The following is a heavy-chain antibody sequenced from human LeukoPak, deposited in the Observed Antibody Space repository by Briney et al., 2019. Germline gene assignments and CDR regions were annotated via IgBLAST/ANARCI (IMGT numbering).Heavy chain of an antibody. V-gene: IGHV1-69*04. CDR2: IIPIVGIA. CDR1: GGTFSSYA. CDR3: ARERYSSSWTYYYGMDV. J-gene: IGHJ6*02. Sequence: SVKVSCKASGGTFSSYAISWVRQAPGQGLEWMGRIIPIVGIANYAQKFQGRVTITADKSTSTAYMELSSLRSEDTAVYYCARERYSSSWTYYYGMDVWGQGTTVTVSS. D-gene: IGHD6-13*01.